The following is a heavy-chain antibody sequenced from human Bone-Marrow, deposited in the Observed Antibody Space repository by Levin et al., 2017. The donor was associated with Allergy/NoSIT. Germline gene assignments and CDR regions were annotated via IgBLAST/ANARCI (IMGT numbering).Heavy chain of an antibody. CDR3: AREDVAASGYFDY. CDR1: GFTFSSYW. CDR2: SNSDGRTT. V-gene: IGHV3-74*01. J-gene: IGHJ4*02. Sequence: GGSLRLSCAASGFTFSSYWMHWVRQAPGKGLVWVSRSNSDGRTTSYADSVKGRFTISRDNAKNTLYLQMNSLRAEDTAVYYCAREDVAASGYFDYWGQGTLVTVSS. D-gene: IGHD6-13*01.